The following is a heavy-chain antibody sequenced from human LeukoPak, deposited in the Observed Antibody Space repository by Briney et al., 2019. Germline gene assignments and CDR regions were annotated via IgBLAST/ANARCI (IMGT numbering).Heavy chain of an antibody. CDR1: GLTFSSYN. CDR3: ARGTPTTRDVDY. CDR2: ISSSSNYI. J-gene: IGHJ4*02. Sequence: KPGGSLRLSCAASGLTFSSYNMNWVRQAPGKGLEWVSFISSSSNYIYYTDSVKGRFTISRDNAKNSLFLQMNSLRAEDTAVYYCARGTPTTRDVDYWGQGTLVTVSS. V-gene: IGHV3-21*01. D-gene: IGHD4-11*01.